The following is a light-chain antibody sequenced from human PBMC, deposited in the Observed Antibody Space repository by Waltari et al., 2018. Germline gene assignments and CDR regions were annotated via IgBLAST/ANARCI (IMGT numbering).Light chain of an antibody. CDR2: SNE. V-gene: IGLV1-44*01. CDR3: EAWDDSLTGSYV. Sequence: QSVLTQPPSASGTPGQRVTISCSGSDSNVGGNTVNWYQQLPGTAPKLLIHSNEQRPPVVPDRFSGSKSGTSASLVISGLQSEDEADYFCEAWDDSLTGSYVFGSGTKVTVL. J-gene: IGLJ1*01. CDR1: DSNVGGNT.